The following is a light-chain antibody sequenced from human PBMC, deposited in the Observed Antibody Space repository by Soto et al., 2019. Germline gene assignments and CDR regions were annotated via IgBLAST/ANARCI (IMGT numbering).Light chain of an antibody. V-gene: IGLV2-14*01. CDR2: DVS. CDR3: SSYTSSSTKV. Sequence: QSALTQPASVSGSPGQSITISCTGTSSDVVGYNYVSWYQQHPGKAPKLMIYDVSNRPSGVSNRFSGSKSGNTASLTISGLQAEDEADYYCSSYTSSSTKVFGTGTKVTV. J-gene: IGLJ1*01. CDR1: SSDVVGYNY.